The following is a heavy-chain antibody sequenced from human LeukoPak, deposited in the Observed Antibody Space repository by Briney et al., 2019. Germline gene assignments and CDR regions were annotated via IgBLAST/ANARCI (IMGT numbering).Heavy chain of an antibody. CDR1: GYSFTSNV. J-gene: IGHJ5*02. CDR3: ARALDCSGGSCYSWFDP. CDR2: ISAYNGNT. D-gene: IGHD2-15*01. V-gene: IGHV1-18*01. Sequence: ASVKVSCKASGYSFTSNVISWVRQAPGQGLEWMGWISAYNGNTNYAQKLQGRVTMTTDTSTSTVYMELSSLRSEDTAVYYCARALDCSGGSCYSWFDPWGQGTLVTVSS.